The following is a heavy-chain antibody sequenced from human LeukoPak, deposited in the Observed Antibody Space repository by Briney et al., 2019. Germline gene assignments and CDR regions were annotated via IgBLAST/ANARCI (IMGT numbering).Heavy chain of an antibody. J-gene: IGHJ4*02. Sequence: GRSLRLSCAASGFTFSGYWMHWVRQAPGKGLVWVSRINGDGSSTSYADSVKGRFTISRDNAKNTLFLQMNSLRTEDTAVYYCAQGGSPGAFDYWGQGTLVTVSS. CDR1: GFTFSGYW. CDR2: INGDGSST. D-gene: IGHD1-26*01. CDR3: AQGGSPGAFDY. V-gene: IGHV3-74*01.